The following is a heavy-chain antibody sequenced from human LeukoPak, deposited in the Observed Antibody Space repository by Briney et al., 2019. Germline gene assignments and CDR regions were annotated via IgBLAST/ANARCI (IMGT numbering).Heavy chain of an antibody. D-gene: IGHD6-19*01. CDR2: ISGSGGST. V-gene: IGHV3-23*01. CDR1: GFTFISYA. Sequence: GGSLRLSCAASGFTFISYAMSWVRQAPGKGLEWVSAISGSGGSTYYADSVKGRFTISRDNSKNTLYLQMNSLRAEDTAVYYCAKDRRSGWYETLDYWGQGTLVTVSS. CDR3: AKDRRSGWYETLDY. J-gene: IGHJ4*02.